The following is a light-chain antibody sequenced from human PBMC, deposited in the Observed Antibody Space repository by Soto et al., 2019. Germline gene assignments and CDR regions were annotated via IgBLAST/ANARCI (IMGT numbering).Light chain of an antibody. CDR2: DAA. Sequence: EIVLTQSPGTQSLFPGERATLSCRASQSTSDFLAWYQQKPGQAPRLLIYDAAKRAPGIPARFSGSGSGTDFTLTISSLEPEDSAVYYCQQRSNWPIFTFGPGTKV. CDR3: QQRSNWPIFT. CDR1: QSTSDF. J-gene: IGKJ3*01. V-gene: IGKV3-11*01.